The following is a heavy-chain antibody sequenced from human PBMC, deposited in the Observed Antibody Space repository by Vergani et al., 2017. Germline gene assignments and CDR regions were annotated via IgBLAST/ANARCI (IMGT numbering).Heavy chain of an antibody. D-gene: IGHD1-1*01. J-gene: IGHJ6*02. CDR1: GGSISSGSYY. CDR3: ARGRRLPYYYYYGMDV. V-gene: IGHV4-61*02. CDR2: IYTSGST. Sequence: QVQLQESGPGLVKPSQTLSLTCTVSGGSISSGSYYWSWIRQPAGKGLEWIGRIYTSGSTNYNASLKSRGTISVDTSKNQFSLKLSSGTAADTAVYYCARGRRLPYYYYYGMDVWGQGTTVTVSS.